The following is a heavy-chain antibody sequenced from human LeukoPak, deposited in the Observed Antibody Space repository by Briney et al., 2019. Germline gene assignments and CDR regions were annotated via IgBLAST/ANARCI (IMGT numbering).Heavy chain of an antibody. J-gene: IGHJ3*02. Sequence: SETLSLTCTVSGYSISSGYYWGWIRQPPGKGLEWIGEINHSGSTNYNPSLKSRVTISVDTSKNQFSLKLSSVTAADTAVYYCARAGYCSGGSCYFRPPIQFAFDIWGQGTMVTVSS. V-gene: IGHV4-38-2*02. D-gene: IGHD2-15*01. CDR2: INHSGST. CDR3: ARAGYCSGGSCYFRPPIQFAFDI. CDR1: GYSISSGYY.